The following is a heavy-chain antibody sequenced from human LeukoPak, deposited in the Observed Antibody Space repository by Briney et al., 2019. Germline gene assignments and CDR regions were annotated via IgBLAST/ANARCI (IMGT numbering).Heavy chain of an antibody. V-gene: IGHV4-34*01. CDR1: GGSFSGYY. CDR2: INHSVST. J-gene: IGHJ4*02. CDR3: AILYGSGRYFDY. D-gene: IGHD3-10*01. Sequence: PSETLSLTCAVYGGSFSGYYWSWIRQPPGKWLEWIGEINHSVSTNYNPSLKSRVTISVDTSKNQFSLKLSSVTAADTAVYYCAILYGSGRYFDYWGQGTLVTVSS.